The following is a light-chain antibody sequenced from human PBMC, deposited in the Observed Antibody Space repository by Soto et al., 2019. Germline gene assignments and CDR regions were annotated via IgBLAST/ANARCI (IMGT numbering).Light chain of an antibody. CDR3: QNYNSAPPAGT. J-gene: IGKJ4*01. CDR1: QGINNH. V-gene: IGKV1-27*01. CDR2: AAS. Sequence: DFQMTQSPSSLSASVGDRVTITCRASQGINNHLAWFQQKPGKVPKVLIYAASTLQSGVPSRFSGSGSGTDFTLTISSLQHEDGATYYCQNYNSAPPAGTFGGGTKVEIK.